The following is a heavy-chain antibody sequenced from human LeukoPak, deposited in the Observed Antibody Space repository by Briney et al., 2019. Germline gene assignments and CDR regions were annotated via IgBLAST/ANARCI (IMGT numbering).Heavy chain of an antibody. Sequence: GGSLRLSCAASGFTFTTYWMSWIRQAPGKGLEWVANINQDGTDKYYVDSVKGRFTISRDNAKNSLYLQMNSLRAEDTAVYYCAKDGGLWVSAHWGDSWGRGTLVTVSS. D-gene: IGHD7-27*01. CDR3: AKDGGLWVSAHWGDS. CDR2: INQDGTDK. J-gene: IGHJ4*02. V-gene: IGHV3-7*03. CDR1: GFTFTTYW.